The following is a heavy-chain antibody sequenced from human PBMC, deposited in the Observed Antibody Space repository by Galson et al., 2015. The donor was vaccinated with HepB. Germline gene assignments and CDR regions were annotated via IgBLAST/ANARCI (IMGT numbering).Heavy chain of an antibody. V-gene: IGHV4-59*03. D-gene: IGHD1-14*01. J-gene: IGHJ6*02. CDR2: IYYSGIT. Sequence: LSLTCTISDGSISNHYWTWIRQPPGKGLELIGYIYYSGITNYNPSLKSRGTISLGTSKNQVYLKLRSVTAADTALYFCARRTPRGMDVWGQGTPVTVSS. CDR3: ARRTPRGMDV. CDR1: DGSISNHY.